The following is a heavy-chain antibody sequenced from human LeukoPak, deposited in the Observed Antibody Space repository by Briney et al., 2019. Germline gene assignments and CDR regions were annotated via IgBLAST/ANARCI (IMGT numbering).Heavy chain of an antibody. D-gene: IGHD5-12*01. V-gene: IGHV4-39*07. J-gene: IGHJ6*03. CDR3: ARAHSWLRFLYYYVDV. CDR2: IYYSGSA. Sequence: PSETLSLTCTVSGDSISRNDYYWGWIRQPPGKGLEWIGTIYYSGSAYYSPSLKSRVTISVDTSKTQFSLKLSSVTAADTAVYYCARAHSWLRFLYYYVDVWGEGTTVTVSS. CDR1: GDSISRNDYY.